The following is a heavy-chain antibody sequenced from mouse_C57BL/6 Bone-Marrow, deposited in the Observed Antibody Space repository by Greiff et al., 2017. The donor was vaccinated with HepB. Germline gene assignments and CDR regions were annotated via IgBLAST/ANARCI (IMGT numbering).Heavy chain of an antibody. V-gene: IGHV1-64*01. J-gene: IGHJ3*01. CDR1: GYTFTSYW. CDR2: IHPNSGST. Sequence: VQLQQPGAELVKPGASVKLSCKASGYTFTSYWMHWVKQRPGQGLEWIGMIHPNSGSTNYNEKFKSKATLTVDKSSTTAYMQLSSLTSEDSAVYNCASADRSWVAYWGQGTLVTVSA. CDR3: ASADRSWVAY.